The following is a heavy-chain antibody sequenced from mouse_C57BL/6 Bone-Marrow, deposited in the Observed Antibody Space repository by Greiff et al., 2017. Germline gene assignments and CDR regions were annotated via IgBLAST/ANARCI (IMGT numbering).Heavy chain of an antibody. J-gene: IGHJ3*01. CDR2: IDPSDSYT. CDR3: ARDGSGYPY. CDR1: GYTFTSYW. V-gene: IGHV1-50*01. Sequence: VQLQQSGAELARPGASVKLSCKASGYTFTSYWMQWVKQRPGQGLEWIGEIDPSDSYTNYNQKFKGKATLTVDTSSSTAYMQLSSLTSEDSAVYYCARDGSGYPYWGQGTLVTVSA. D-gene: IGHD3-2*02.